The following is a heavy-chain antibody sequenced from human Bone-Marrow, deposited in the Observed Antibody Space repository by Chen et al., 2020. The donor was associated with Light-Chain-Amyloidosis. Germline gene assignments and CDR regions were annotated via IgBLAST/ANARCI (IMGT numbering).Heavy chain of an antibody. CDR2: ISGSGGSR. V-gene: IGHV3-23*04. CDR3: AKDISYDDILPGYPADAFDI. CDR1: GFAFSSYA. Sequence: EVQLVESGGGLLQRGGSLRLSCAASGFAFSSYAMSWVRQAPGKGLEWVSTISGSGGSRYYEDSVKGLLTISRDNSKNALVRQRNSLRAEDTAVYYCAKDISYDDILPGYPADAFDIWGQGTMVTVSS. D-gene: IGHD3-9*01. J-gene: IGHJ3*02.